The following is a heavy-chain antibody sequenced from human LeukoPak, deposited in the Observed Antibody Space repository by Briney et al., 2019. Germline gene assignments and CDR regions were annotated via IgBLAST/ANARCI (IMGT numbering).Heavy chain of an antibody. CDR1: GGSISSYY. J-gene: IGHJ4*02. CDR3: ARALRGYSYGHGDY. CDR2: IYYSGST. Sequence: PSETLSLTCTVSGGSISSYYWSWIRQPPGKGLEWIGYIYYSGSTNYNPSLKSRVTISVDTSKNQFSLKLSSVTAADTAVYYCARALRGYSYGHGDYWGQGTLVTVSS. D-gene: IGHD5-18*01. V-gene: IGHV4-59*12.